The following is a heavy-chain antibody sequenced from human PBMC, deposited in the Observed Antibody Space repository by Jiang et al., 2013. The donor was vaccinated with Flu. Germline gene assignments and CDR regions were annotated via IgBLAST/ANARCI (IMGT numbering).Heavy chain of an antibody. V-gene: IGHV2-5*01. D-gene: IGHD2/OR15-2a*01. Sequence: TLTLTCSFSGFSLSASGVAVGWIRQPPGPGPGMAGTHYWNDEKRYRPSLKSRLTIAKDTSGNQVFLTMTSMHPVDTATYYCGLLVGTLLWHTLYVWGRGTLGHRLL. CDR3: GLLVGTLLWHTLYV. CDR2: YWNDEK. J-gene: IGHJ4*02. CDR1: GFSLSASGVA.